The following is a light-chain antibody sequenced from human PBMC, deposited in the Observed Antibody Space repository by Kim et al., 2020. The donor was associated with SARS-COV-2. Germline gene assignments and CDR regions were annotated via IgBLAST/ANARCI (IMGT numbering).Light chain of an antibody. Sequence: SYELTQQPSVSVSPGQTASITCSGHKLGDKHAYWYQQKPGQSPVLVIYQDIKRPSGIPERFSGSNSGNTVTLTISGTQSMDEADYYCQAWDSSAAVFGGGTKLTVL. V-gene: IGLV3-1*01. J-gene: IGLJ3*02. CDR1: KLGDKH. CDR3: QAWDSSAAV. CDR2: QDI.